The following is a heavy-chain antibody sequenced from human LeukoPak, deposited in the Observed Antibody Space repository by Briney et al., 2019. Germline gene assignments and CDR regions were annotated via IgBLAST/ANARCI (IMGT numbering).Heavy chain of an antibody. D-gene: IGHD2-2*01. J-gene: IGHJ3*02. CDR3: AREAPASLGAFDI. CDR2: INPNSGGT. V-gene: IGHV1-2*02. Sequence: GASVKVSCKASGYTFTGYYMHWVRPAPGQGLEWMGWINPNSGGTNYAQKFQGRVTMTRDTSISTAHMELSRLRSDDTAVYYCAREAPASLGAFDIWGQGTMVTVSS. CDR1: GYTFTGYY.